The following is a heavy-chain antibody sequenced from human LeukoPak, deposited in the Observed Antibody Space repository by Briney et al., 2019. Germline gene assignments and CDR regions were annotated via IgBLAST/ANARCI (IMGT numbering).Heavy chain of an antibody. CDR2: ISGSGGST. Sequence: PGGSLRLSCAASGFTFSSYAMSWVRQAPGKGLEWVSAISGSGGSTYYADSVKGRFTVSRDNSKNTLYLQMNSLRAEDTAVYYCAKDRGIVGASNYWGQGTLVTVSS. CDR1: GFTFSSYA. CDR3: AKDRGIVGASNY. J-gene: IGHJ4*02. D-gene: IGHD1-26*01. V-gene: IGHV3-23*01.